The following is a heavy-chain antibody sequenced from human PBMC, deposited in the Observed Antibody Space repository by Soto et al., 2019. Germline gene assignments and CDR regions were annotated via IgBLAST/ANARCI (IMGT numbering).Heavy chain of an antibody. CDR2: VKSDGSST. D-gene: IGHD3-3*01. CDR3: ARDHIYYDFWGGQTNLFDY. J-gene: IGHJ4*02. CDR1: GFTFSNYW. Sequence: GGSLRLSCVGSGFTFSNYWMHWVRQAPGKGLEWVSRVKSDGSSTSYADSVKGRFTISRDNAKNSLYLQMNSLRAEDTAVYYCARDHIYYDFWGGQTNLFDYWGQGTLVTVSS. V-gene: IGHV3-74*01.